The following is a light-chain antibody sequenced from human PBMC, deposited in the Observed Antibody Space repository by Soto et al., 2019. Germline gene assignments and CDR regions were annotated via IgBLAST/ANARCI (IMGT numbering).Light chain of an antibody. J-gene: IGKJ5*01. CDR3: QQYGSSPLVT. V-gene: IGKV3-20*01. CDR2: GTS. Sequence: EIVLTQSPGTLSLSPGERATLSCRASQSVSTSYLAGYQQKPGQAPRLLIYGTSNRATGIPDRFSGSGSGTDFTLTISRLKPEDFAVYYCQQYGSSPLVTFGQGTRLEMK. CDR1: QSVSTSY.